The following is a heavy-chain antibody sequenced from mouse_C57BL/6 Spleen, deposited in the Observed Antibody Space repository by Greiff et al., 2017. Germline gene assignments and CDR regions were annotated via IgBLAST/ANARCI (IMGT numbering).Heavy chain of an antibody. J-gene: IGHJ3*01. CDR3: AGNAHYYGSSFAY. CDR1: GYTFTSYW. Sequence: VQLQQPGAELVKPGASVKLSCKASGYTFTSYWMHWVKQRPGQGLEWIGMIHPNSGSTNYNEKFKSKATLTVDKSSSTAYMQLSSLTSEDSAVYYCAGNAHYYGSSFAYWGQGTLVTVSA. D-gene: IGHD1-1*01. V-gene: IGHV1-64*01. CDR2: IHPNSGST.